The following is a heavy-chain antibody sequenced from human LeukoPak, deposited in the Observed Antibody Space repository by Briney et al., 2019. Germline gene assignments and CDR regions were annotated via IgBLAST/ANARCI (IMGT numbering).Heavy chain of an antibody. CDR2: ISGSGGST. Sequence: GGSLRLCCAASGFTFSSYEMNWVRQAPGKGLEWVSAISGSGGSTYYADSVKGRFTISRDNSKNTLYLQMNSLRAEDTAVYYCLRGDRRDYWGQGTLVTVSS. J-gene: IGHJ4*02. CDR3: LRGDRRDY. V-gene: IGHV3-23*01. CDR1: GFTFSSYE.